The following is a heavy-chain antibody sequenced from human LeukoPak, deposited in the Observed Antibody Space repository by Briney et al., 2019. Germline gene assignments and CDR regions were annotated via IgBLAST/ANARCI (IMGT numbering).Heavy chain of an antibody. D-gene: IGHD2-15*01. CDR1: GYTLTSYA. V-gene: IGHV1-3*03. Sequence: ASVKVSCKASGYTLTSYAMHWVRQAPGQRLGWMGWINAGNNNTKYSQDFQGRVTITRDTSASTAYMELSSLRSEDMAVYYCARGIRGGKPYCSGGSCFSDDHPLFDYWGQGTLVTVSS. CDR2: INAGNNNT. CDR3: ARGIRGGKPYCSGGSCFSDDHPLFDY. J-gene: IGHJ4*02.